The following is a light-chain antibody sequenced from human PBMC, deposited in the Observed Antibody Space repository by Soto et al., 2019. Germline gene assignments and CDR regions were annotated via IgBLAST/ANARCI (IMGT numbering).Light chain of an antibody. CDR3: QQLNSYPFL. Sequence: DIQLTQSPSFLSASVGDRVTITCRASQGISSYLAWYQQKPGKAPKLLIYAASTLQSGVPSRFSGSGYGTEFTLTISSLQPEDFATYYCQQLNSYPFLFGGGTKVEIK. J-gene: IGKJ4*01. V-gene: IGKV1-9*01. CDR1: QGISSY. CDR2: AAS.